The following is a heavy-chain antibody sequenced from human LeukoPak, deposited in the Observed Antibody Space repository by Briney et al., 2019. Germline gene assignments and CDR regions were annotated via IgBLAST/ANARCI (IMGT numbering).Heavy chain of an antibody. Sequence: GGSLGLSCAASGFTFSSYAMHWVRQAPGKGLEWVAVISYDGSNKYYADSVKGRFTISRDNSKNTLYLQMNSLRAEDTAVYYCLGGAVAGNWGQGTLVTVSS. CDR1: GFTFSSYA. D-gene: IGHD6-19*01. J-gene: IGHJ4*02. V-gene: IGHV3-30-3*01. CDR2: ISYDGSNK. CDR3: LGGAVAGN.